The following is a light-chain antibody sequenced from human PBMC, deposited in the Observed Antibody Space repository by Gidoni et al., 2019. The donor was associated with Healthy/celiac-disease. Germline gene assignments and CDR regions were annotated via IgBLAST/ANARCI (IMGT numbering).Light chain of an antibody. J-gene: IGKJ2*01. CDR3: QQSYRTPYT. V-gene: IGKV1-39*01. CDR1: QSISSY. Sequence: DIHMTHSPSSLSASVGDRVTITCRASQSISSYLNWYQQKPGKAPKLLIYAASSLQSGVPSRFSGSGYGTDFTLTISSLQHEDFATNYCQQSYRTPYTFGQGTKLEIK. CDR2: AAS.